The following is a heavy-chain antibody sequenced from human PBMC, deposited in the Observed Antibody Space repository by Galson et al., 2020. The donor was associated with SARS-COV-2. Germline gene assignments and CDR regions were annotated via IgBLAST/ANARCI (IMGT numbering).Heavy chain of an antibody. Sequence: ASVKVSCKASGNSFSGYYMHWVRQAPGQGLEWMGIVNPSGGTTSNGQKFQGRPAMTWDTSTNTVYMELRSLRYEDTAIYYCARTHTAHRMWIGNWFDPWGQGTLVTVSS. CDR1: GNSFSGYY. D-gene: IGHD5-12*01. CDR3: ARTHTAHRMWIGNWFDP. V-gene: IGHV1-46*01. J-gene: IGHJ5*02. CDR2: VNPSGGTT.